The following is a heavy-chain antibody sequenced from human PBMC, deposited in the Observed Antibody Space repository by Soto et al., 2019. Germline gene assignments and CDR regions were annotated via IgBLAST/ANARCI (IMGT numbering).Heavy chain of an antibody. J-gene: IGHJ5*02. CDR3: ARDLGWFDP. CDR1: GVTFSTYA. V-gene: IGHV3-23*01. CDR2: ITGRGDNT. Sequence: PGGSLRLSCVVSGVTFSTYAMTWARQAPGKGLEWVSAITGRGDNTYYADSARGRFTISRDNAKNTLYLQMNSLRAEDTAVYYCARDLGWFDPWGQGTLVTVSS.